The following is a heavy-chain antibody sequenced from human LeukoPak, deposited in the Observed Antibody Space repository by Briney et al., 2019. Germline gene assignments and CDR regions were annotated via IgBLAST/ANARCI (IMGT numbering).Heavy chain of an antibody. CDR1: GFTFSNSA. D-gene: IGHD3-9*01. Sequence: PGRSLRLSCAASGFTFSNSAVHWVRQAPGKGLEWVAVISYDGDYEHYADSVKGRFTISRDNSKNTLYLQMNSLRAEDTAVYYCARDRFWSRGFDARGTLHYFDYWGQGTLVTVSS. CDR2: ISYDGDYE. CDR3: ARDRFWSRGFDARGTLHYFDY. V-gene: IGHV3-30*04. J-gene: IGHJ4*02.